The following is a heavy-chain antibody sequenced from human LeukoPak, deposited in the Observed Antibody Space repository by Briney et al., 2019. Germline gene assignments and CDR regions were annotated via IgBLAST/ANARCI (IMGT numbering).Heavy chain of an antibody. CDR2: IDHTGTT. V-gene: IGHV4-59*01. CDR1: GGSISSYY. CDR3: ARGRVSSSTWHSTYYYYFYMDV. D-gene: IGHD4-11*01. Sequence: SETLSLTCTVSGGSISSYYWTWIRKPPGRGLEWIGYIDHTGTTNYNPSLNSRVTISRDTSKNHFSLQLSSVTAADTAVYFCARGRVSSSTWHSTYYYYFYMDVWGKGTTVTVSS. J-gene: IGHJ6*03.